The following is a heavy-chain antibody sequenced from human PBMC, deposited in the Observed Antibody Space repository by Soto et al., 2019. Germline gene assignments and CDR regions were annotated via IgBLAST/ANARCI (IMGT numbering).Heavy chain of an antibody. CDR1: GGSISSYY. CDR2: IYYSGST. CDR3: ARASYYYDSSGYYPFDY. D-gene: IGHD3-22*01. Sequence: SETLSLTXTVSGGSISSYYWSWIRQPPGKGLEWIGYIYYSGSTNYNPSLKSRVTISVDTSKNQFSLKLSSVTAADTAVYYCARASYYYDSSGYYPFDYWGQGTLVTVSS. V-gene: IGHV4-59*01. J-gene: IGHJ4*02.